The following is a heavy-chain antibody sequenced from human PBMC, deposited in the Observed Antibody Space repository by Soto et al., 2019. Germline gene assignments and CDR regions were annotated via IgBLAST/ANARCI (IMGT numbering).Heavy chain of an antibody. CDR1: GGSFSGYY. J-gene: IGHJ4*02. D-gene: IGHD3-3*01. V-gene: IGHV4-34*01. CDR3: ARVLYYDFWSGYPRYYFDY. CDR2: INHSGST. Sequence: PSETLSLTCAVYGGSFSGYYWSWIRQPPGKGLEWIGEINHSGSTNYNPSLKSRVTISVDTSKNQFSLKLSPVTAADTAVYYCARVLYYDFWSGYPRYYFDYWGQGTLVTVSS.